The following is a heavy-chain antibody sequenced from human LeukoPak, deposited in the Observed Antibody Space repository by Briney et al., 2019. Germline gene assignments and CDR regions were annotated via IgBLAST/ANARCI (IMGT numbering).Heavy chain of an antibody. J-gene: IGHJ4*02. V-gene: IGHV3-33*06. CDR3: AKDRRDDILTGYYGY. CDR1: GFTFSSYG. D-gene: IGHD3-9*01. Sequence: GGSLRLSCAASGFTFSSYGMHWVRQAPGKGLEWVAVIWYDGSNKYYADSVKGRFTISRDNSKNTLYLQMNSLRAEDTAVYYCAKDRRDDILTGYYGYWGQGTLVTVSS. CDR2: IWYDGSNK.